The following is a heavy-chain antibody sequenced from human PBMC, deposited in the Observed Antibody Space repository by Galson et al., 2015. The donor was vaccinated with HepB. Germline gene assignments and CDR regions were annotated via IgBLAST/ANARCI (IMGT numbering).Heavy chain of an antibody. D-gene: IGHD3-22*01. CDR1: GFTFSDYA. V-gene: IGHV3-23*01. J-gene: IGHJ1*01. Sequence: SLRLSCAASGFTFSDYAMSWVRQAPGKGLEWVSAISGSGRSTYYADSVKGRFTISRDTSRNTVSLQMNGLRADDTAVYYCARDQPPYYYESSGCYLRHWGQGTRVTVSS. CDR2: ISGSGRST. CDR3: ARDQPPYYYESSGCYLRH.